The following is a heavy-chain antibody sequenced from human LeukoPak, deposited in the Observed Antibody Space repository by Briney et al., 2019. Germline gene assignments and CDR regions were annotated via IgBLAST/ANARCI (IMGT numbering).Heavy chain of an antibody. CDR2: INPYSGAI. Sequence: GASVKVSCKASGYTXTGYYMHWVRQAPGQGLEWMGWINPYSGAINYAQKFQGRVTLTRDTSISTAYMELSRLTSGDTAVYYCARDPKSQLLLDYWGQGTLVTVSS. CDR3: ARDPKSQLLLDY. V-gene: IGHV1-2*02. J-gene: IGHJ4*02. D-gene: IGHD2-2*01. CDR1: GYTXTGYY.